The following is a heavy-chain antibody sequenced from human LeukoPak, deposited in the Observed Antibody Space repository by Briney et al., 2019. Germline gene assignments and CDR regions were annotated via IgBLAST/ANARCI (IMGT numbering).Heavy chain of an antibody. V-gene: IGHV4-31*03. J-gene: IGHJ4*02. CDR3: ATAEWEYFYFDS. CDR2: ASYSGGT. CDR1: GGSVTVGGYY. Sequence: KTSETLSPTCSVSGGSVTVGGYYWSWLRQHPGKGLEWIGFASYSGGTYYNPSLMSRITISVDRSQNQFSLRMRDVTAADTAVYFRATAEWEYFYFDSWGQGALVAVSS. D-gene: IGHD1-26*01.